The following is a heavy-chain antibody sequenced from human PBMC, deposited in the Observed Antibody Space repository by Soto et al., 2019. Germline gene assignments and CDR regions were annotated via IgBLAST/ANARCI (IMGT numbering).Heavy chain of an antibody. D-gene: IGHD3-9*01. CDR3: ARLTGLYVDRH. CDR1: GYTFTSYA. V-gene: IGHV1-3*01. J-gene: IGHJ4*02. Sequence: QVQLVQSGAEVKKPGASVKVSCKASGYTFTSYAMHWVRQAPGQRLEWMGWINAGNGNTKYSQKFQGRVTITRDTSASTAYMELSSLTSEDTAVYYCARLTGLYVDRHWGQGTLVTVSS. CDR2: INAGNGNT.